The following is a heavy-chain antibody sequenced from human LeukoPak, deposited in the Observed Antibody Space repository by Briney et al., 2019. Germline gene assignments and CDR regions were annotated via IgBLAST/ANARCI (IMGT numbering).Heavy chain of an antibody. CDR1: GFTFSSYW. Sequence: GGSLRFSCAASGFTFSSYWMNWARQAPGKGLEWVASINHNGNVNYYVNSVKGRFTISRDNAKNSLYLQMSNLRAEDTAVYFCARGGGLDVWGQGATVTVSS. V-gene: IGHV3-7*03. D-gene: IGHD3-16*01. CDR2: INHNGNVN. CDR3: ARGGGLDV. J-gene: IGHJ6*02.